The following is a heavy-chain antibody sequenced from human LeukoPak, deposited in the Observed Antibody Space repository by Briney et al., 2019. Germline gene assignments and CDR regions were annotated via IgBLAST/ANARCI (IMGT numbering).Heavy chain of an antibody. D-gene: IGHD4-17*01. J-gene: IGHJ4*02. V-gene: IGHV1-2*02. CDR2: ISPNSGGR. CDR3: ARGTTVTTPFDY. Sequence: ASVKVSCKASGYTFTGYYIHWVRQAPGQGLEWMGWISPNSGGRNYAQKFQGRVTMTRDTSVITAHMEPSNVRSDDTAVYYCARGTTVTTPFDYWGQGTLVTVSS. CDR1: GYTFTGYY.